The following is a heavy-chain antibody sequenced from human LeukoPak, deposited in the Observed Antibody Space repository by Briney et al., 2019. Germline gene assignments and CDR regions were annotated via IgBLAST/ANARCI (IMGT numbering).Heavy chain of an antibody. CDR3: AKDAQRGFDYSNYLQN. Sequence: GGSLRLSCAASGFTFSHYGMHWVRQTPGAGLEWVAVIWSDGSDKYYAKSVKGRFTISRDNSKNSLFLQMNSLRAEDTAVYYCAKDAQRGFDYSNYLQNRGQGILVTISS. J-gene: IGHJ1*01. CDR1: GFTFSHYG. D-gene: IGHD4-11*01. V-gene: IGHV3-33*06. CDR2: IWSDGSDK.